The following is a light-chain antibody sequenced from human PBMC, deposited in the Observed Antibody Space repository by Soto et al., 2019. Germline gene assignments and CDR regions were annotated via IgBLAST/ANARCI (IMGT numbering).Light chain of an antibody. V-gene: IGKV3-11*01. CDR2: DAS. J-gene: IGKJ1*01. Sequence: EIVLTQSPATLSLSPGERATLSCRASQSVSTYLAWYQQKPGQPPRLLIYDASNRATGIPARFSGSGSGTDFTLTISSLEPEDVAVYYCQQRSNWPWTFGQGTKVEIK. CDR1: QSVSTY. CDR3: QQRSNWPWT.